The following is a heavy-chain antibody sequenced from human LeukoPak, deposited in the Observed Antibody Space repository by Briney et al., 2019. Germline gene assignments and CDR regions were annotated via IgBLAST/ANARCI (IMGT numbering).Heavy chain of an antibody. CDR1: GFTFSSYS. CDR2: ISSSSSTI. D-gene: IGHD2-15*01. V-gene: IGHV3-48*01. Sequence: GGSLRLSCAASGFTFSSYSMNWVRQAPGKGLEWVSYISSSSSTIYCADSVKGRFTIFRDNAKNSLYLQMNSLRAEDTAVYYCARDGGYCSGGSCYEGFDYWGQGTLVTVSS. J-gene: IGHJ4*02. CDR3: ARDGGYCSGGSCYEGFDY.